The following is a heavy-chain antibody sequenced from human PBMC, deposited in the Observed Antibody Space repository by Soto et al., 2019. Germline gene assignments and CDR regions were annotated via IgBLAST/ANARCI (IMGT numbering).Heavy chain of an antibody. D-gene: IGHD2-15*01. CDR3: ARGYCSGGSCYSAYYYYYYGMDV. CDR2: IIPIFGTA. J-gene: IGHJ6*02. CDR1: GGTFSSYA. V-gene: IGHV1-69*12. Sequence: QVQLVQSGAEVKKPGSSVKVSCKASGGTFSSYAISWVRQAPGQGLEWMGGIIPIFGTANYAQKFQGRVTITADESTSTAYMELSSLRSEDTAVYYCARGYCSGGSCYSAYYYYYYGMDVWGQGTTVTVSS.